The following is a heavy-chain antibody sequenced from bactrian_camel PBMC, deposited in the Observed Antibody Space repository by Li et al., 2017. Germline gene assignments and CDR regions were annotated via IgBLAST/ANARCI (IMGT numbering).Heavy chain of an antibody. CDR2: LSSGGTT. CDR1: GFTFDDSD. Sequence: HVQLVESGGGSVRTGETLRLSCTASGFTFDDSDLGWYRQAPGNECELISTLSSGGTTWFADSVKGRFSISRDSAKNTLYLQLNSLKTEDTAVYYCAVGWGRINFWGQGTQVTVS. D-gene: IGHD3*01. V-gene: IGHV3S55*01. CDR3: AVGWGRINF. J-gene: IGHJ4*01.